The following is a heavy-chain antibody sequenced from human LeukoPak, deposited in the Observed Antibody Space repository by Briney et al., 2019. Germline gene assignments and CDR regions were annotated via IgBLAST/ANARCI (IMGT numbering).Heavy chain of an antibody. CDR1: GGSISSSSYY. J-gene: IGHJ5*02. CDR3: ARRSIAVAGTRINWFEP. D-gene: IGHD6-19*01. Sequence: SETLSLTCTVSGGSISSSSYYWGWIRQPPGKGLEWIGGIYYSGSTYYNPTRKSRVTISVDTSKNQFSLKLSSVTAPDTAVYYCARRSIAVAGTRINWFEPWGQGTLVTVSS. CDR2: IYYSGST. V-gene: IGHV4-39*01.